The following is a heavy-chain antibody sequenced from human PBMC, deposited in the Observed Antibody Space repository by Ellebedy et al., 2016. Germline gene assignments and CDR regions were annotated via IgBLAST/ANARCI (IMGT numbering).Heavy chain of an antibody. CDR2: MNIEGSRT. J-gene: IGHJ4*02. Sequence: GGSLRLXCAASGFTLSTHWTHWVRQAPGKGLVWVARMNIEGSRTDYAESVKGRFIISRDNAKNTLYLQMYSLRVEDTAVYYCVRDMMGPFDHWGQGSLVTVSS. CDR1: GFTLSTHW. D-gene: IGHD3-16*01. V-gene: IGHV3-74*01. CDR3: VRDMMGPFDH.